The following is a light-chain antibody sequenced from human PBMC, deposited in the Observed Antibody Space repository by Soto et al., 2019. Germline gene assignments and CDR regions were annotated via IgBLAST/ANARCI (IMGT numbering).Light chain of an antibody. CDR3: MQSTQLPPT. J-gene: IGKJ5*01. V-gene: IGKV2D-29*02. Sequence: DIVLTQTPLSSLVTLGQPASISCKSSQSLLHITGETFLFWYLQNPGQSPQLLIYEVSTRVSGMPDRFSGSGSGTDFTLEISRVETDDVGIYYCMQSTQLPPTFGQGTRLE. CDR2: EVS. CDR1: QSLLHITGETF.